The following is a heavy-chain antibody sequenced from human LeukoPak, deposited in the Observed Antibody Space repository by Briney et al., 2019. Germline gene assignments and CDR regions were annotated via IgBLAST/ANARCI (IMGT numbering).Heavy chain of an antibody. D-gene: IGHD1-26*01. J-gene: IGHJ4*02. CDR2: IGGGGEST. V-gene: IGHV3-23*01. Sequence: GGSLRLSCVASGFTFGSYAMSWVRQAPGKGLEWVSTIGGGGESTYYADSAKGRFTNSRDNSKNTVYLQMNSLRAEDTAVYYCAKVLSGSQDYWGQGTLVTVFS. CDR1: GFTFGSYA. CDR3: AKVLSGSQDY.